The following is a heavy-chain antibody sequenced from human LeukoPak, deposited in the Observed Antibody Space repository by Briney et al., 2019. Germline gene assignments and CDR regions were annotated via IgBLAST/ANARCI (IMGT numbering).Heavy chain of an antibody. CDR2: FHPEDGVT. J-gene: IGHJ6*03. V-gene: IGHV1-24*01. CDR3: ARVDRYHFYLDV. Sequence: ASVKLSCSVSGYSFIELSMHWVRQAPGKGLEWMGGFHPEDGVTIYAQVLQGRVIMPEDTSTDTAYMELSSLRSEDTAVYYCARVDRYHFYLDVWGKGTPVTVSS. CDR1: GYSFIELS.